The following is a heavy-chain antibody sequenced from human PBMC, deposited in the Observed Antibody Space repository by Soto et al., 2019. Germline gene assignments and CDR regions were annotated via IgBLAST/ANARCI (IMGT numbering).Heavy chain of an antibody. J-gene: IGHJ3*02. CDR1: AVSFVSHH. D-gene: IGHD6-19*01. Sequence: WGTLRLSCVASAVSFVSHHLSWVRLVSGTGLEWVATTSGSGDNTQYADSVKSRFIGSRGSFRSLWFLHMNKLRADDTASYYPATFLRGVAGTPYDAFDIWGPVTMGTVSS. CDR2: TSGSGDNT. V-gene: IGHV3-23*01. CDR3: ATFLRGVAGTPYDAFDI.